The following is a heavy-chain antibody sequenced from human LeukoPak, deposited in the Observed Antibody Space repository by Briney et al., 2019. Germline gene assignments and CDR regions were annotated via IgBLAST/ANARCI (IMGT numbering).Heavy chain of an antibody. CDR3: ARRHGIAVAGTSFDY. V-gene: IGHV4-39*01. CDR1: GGSISTSSYY. Sequence: PSETLSLTCTVSGGSISTSSYYWGWIRQPPGKGLEWIGSIYHSRSTYYNASLKSRVTISVDTSKNQFSLKLSSVTAADTAVYYCARRHGIAVAGTSFDYWGQGTLVTVSS. J-gene: IGHJ4*02. CDR2: IYHSRST. D-gene: IGHD6-19*01.